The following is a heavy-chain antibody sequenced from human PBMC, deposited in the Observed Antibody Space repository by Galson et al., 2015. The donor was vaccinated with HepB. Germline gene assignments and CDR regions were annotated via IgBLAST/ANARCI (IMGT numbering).Heavy chain of an antibody. V-gene: IGHV1-24*01. CDR2: FDPEDIET. J-gene: IGHJ3*02. D-gene: IGHD3-22*01. Sequence: SVKVSCKVSGYTLTELSLHWVRQAPGRGLEWMGGFDPEDIETIYAQKFRGRVTMTEDTSTDTAYMELSSLRSEDTAVYYCATGTPSRYYDSSGYYGFDIWGQGTLGTVSS. CDR3: ATGTPSRYYDSSGYYGFDI. CDR1: GYTLTELS.